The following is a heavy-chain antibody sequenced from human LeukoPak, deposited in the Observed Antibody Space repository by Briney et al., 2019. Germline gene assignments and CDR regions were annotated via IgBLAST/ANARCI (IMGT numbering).Heavy chain of an antibody. J-gene: IGHJ4*02. CDR3: ARGYAMPDY. CDR2: IYYSGST. D-gene: IGHD2-2*01. CDR1: GGSISSYY. Sequence: SETLSLTCTVSGGSISSYYWSWIRQPPGKGLEWIGYIYYSGSTNCNPSLKSRVTISVDMSKNQFSLKLSSVTAADTAVYYCARGYAMPDYWGQGTLVTVSS. V-gene: IGHV4-59*01.